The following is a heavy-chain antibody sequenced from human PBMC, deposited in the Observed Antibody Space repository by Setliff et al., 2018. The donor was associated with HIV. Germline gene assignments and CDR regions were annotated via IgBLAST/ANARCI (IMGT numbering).Heavy chain of an antibody. Sequence: SVKVSCKASGDTSNSHAISWVRQAPGQGLEWMGGIIPIFGAPNYAQKFKGRLTITADESTSTVYMELSSLRSEDTAVYYCARDSRDIVVVIAPEPEPYYYYGMDVWGEGTTVTVSS. J-gene: IGHJ6*04. D-gene: IGHD2-15*01. CDR1: GDTSNSHA. CDR3: ARDSRDIVVVIAPEPEPYYYYGMDV. V-gene: IGHV1-69*13. CDR2: IIPIFGAP.